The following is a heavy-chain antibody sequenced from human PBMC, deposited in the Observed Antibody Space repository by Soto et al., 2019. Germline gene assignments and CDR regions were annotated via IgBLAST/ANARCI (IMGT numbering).Heavy chain of an antibody. CDR2: IIPIHGTT. CDR1: GGSLTSYP. V-gene: IGHV1-69*01. J-gene: IGHJ4*02. CDR3: ARGLGLVS. D-gene: IGHD3-16*01. Sequence: QMEQSGAEVRKPGSSVKVSCKPSGGSLTSYPMAWVRQAPGQGFEWMGGIIPIHGTTEYAQKFQCRVTITAEESTNRATLELTGLTSEDTAVDYCARGLGLVSWGQGTLVTGSS.